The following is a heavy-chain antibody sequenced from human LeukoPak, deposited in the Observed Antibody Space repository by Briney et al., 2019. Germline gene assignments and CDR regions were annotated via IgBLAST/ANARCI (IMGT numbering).Heavy chain of an antibody. Sequence: GGSLRLSCAASGFTFSSYGMSWVRQAPGKGLEWVSAISGSGGSTYYADSVKGRFTISRDNSKNTLYLQMNSLRAEDTAVYYCAKDHIRGIAVAWDYWGQGTLVTVSS. CDR2: ISGSGGST. V-gene: IGHV3-23*01. CDR3: AKDHIRGIAVAWDY. CDR1: GFTFSSYG. D-gene: IGHD6-19*01. J-gene: IGHJ4*02.